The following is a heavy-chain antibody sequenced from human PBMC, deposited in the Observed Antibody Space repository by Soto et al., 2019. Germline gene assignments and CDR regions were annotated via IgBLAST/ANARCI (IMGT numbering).Heavy chain of an antibody. V-gene: IGHV3-30*18. D-gene: IGHD3-3*01. CDR1: GFTFSSYG. J-gene: IGHJ5*02. Sequence: GGSLRLSCAASGFTFSSYGMHRVRQAPGKGLEWVAVISYDGSNKYYADSVKGRFTISRDNSKNTLYLQMNSLRAEDTAVYYCAKGKAVLRFLEWSAGWFDPWGQGTLVTVSS. CDR2: ISYDGSNK. CDR3: AKGKAVLRFLEWSAGWFDP.